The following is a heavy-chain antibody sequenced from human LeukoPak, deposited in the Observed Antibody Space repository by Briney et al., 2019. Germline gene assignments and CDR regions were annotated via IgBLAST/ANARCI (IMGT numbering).Heavy chain of an antibody. CDR2: INPNSGGT. CDR3: ARAWYSSGHDFDY. V-gene: IGHV1-2*02. CDR1: GYTFTSYY. J-gene: IGHJ4*02. Sequence: ASVKVSCKASGYTFTSYYMHWVRQAPGQGLEWMGWINPNSGGTNYAQKFRGRVAMTRDTSISTAYMALSRLRSDDTAVYYCARAWYSSGHDFDYWGQGTLVTVSS. D-gene: IGHD6-19*01.